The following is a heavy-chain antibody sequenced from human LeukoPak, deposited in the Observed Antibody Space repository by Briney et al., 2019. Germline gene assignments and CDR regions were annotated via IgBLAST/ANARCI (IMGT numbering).Heavy chain of an antibody. V-gene: IGHV5-51*01. D-gene: IGHD2-15*01. CDR3: ARLEYCSGGSCYWGGNYVY. CDR1: GYSFTSYW. J-gene: IGHJ4*02. Sequence: GESLKISCKGSGYSFTSYWIGWVRQMPGKGLEWMGIIYPGDSDTRYSPSFQGQVTISADKSISTAYLQWSSLKASDTAMYYCARLEYCSGGSCYWGGNYVYWGQGTLVTVSS. CDR2: IYPGDSDT.